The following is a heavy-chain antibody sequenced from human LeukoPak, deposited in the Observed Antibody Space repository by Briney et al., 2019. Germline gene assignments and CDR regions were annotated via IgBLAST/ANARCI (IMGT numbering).Heavy chain of an antibody. CDR3: AGHRPRNTVDF. CDR2: ISDIGSI. J-gene: IGHJ4*02. D-gene: IGHD2/OR15-2a*01. CDR1: GGSISSYY. V-gene: IGHV4-59*08. Sequence: SETLSLTCTVSGGSISSYYWSWIRQPPGKGLEWIAYISDIGSINYNPSLKSRVTISLDTSKNQFSLKLSSVTAAVTAVYYCAGHRPRNTVDFWGQGTLVTVSS.